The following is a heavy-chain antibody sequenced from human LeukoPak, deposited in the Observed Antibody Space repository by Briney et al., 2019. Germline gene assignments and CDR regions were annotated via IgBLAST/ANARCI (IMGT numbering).Heavy chain of an antibody. Sequence: GRSLRLSCAASGFTFSSYGMHWVRQAPGKGLEWVAVISYVGSSKYYADSVKGRFTISRDNSKNTLYLQMNSLRAEDTAVYYCARAEWSNWYFDLWGRGTLVTVSS. CDR2: ISYVGSSK. D-gene: IGHD3-3*01. CDR3: ARAEWSNWYFDL. CDR1: GFTFSSYG. V-gene: IGHV3-30*03. J-gene: IGHJ2*01.